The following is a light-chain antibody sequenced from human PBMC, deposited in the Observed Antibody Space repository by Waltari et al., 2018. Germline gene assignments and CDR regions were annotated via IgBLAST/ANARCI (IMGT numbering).Light chain of an antibody. CDR1: SSDVGGYKS. CDR2: DVT. CDR3: SAYTRSGTYV. V-gene: IGLV2-14*03. Sequence: QSALTQAASVSGSPGQSITISCTGTSSDVGGYKSVSWYQQHPGKAPKVLIYDVTNRPSGVFNRFSGSKSGNTASLTISGLQAEDEADYYCSAYTRSGTYVFGTGTKVTVL. J-gene: IGLJ1*01.